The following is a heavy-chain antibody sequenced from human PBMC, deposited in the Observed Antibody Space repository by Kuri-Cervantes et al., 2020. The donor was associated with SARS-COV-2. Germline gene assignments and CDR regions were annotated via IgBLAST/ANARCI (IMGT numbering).Heavy chain of an antibody. Sequence: GESLKISCAASGFTFSSYGMHWVRQAPGKGLEWVAVIWYDGNNKYYADPVKGRFTISRDNSKNTLYLQMNSLRAEDTAVYYCARVSHRGSGYQNPPDYWGQGTLVTVSS. CDR1: GFTFSSYG. CDR3: ARVSHRGSGYQNPPDY. CDR2: IWYDGNNK. D-gene: IGHD3-3*01. V-gene: IGHV3-33*08. J-gene: IGHJ4*02.